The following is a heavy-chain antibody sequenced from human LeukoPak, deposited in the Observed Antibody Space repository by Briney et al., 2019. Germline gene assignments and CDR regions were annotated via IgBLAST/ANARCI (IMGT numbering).Heavy chain of an antibody. CDR3: ARPHLGYCSGGSCYGAWFDP. V-gene: IGHV1-18*01. J-gene: IGHJ5*02. D-gene: IGHD2-15*01. CDR2: ISAYNGNT. CDR1: GYTFTSYG. Sequence: GASVKVSCKASGYTFTSYGISWVRQAPGQGLEWMGWISAYNGNTNYAQKLQGRVTMTTDTSTGTAYMELRSLRSDDTAVYYCARPHLGYCSGGSCYGAWFDPWGQGTLVTVSS.